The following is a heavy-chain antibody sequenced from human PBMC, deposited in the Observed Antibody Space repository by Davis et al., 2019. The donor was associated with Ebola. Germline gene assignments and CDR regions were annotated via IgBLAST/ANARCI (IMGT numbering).Heavy chain of an antibody. J-gene: IGHJ4*01. CDR3: ARDVGGRAGY. CDR1: EFTFRSYW. CDR2: IDTDGSTT. Sequence: PGGSLRLSCVGSEFTFRSYWFHWVRQAPGKGLEWVSRIDTDGSTTNYADYLRGRFTISRDHAQNTLFLQMNSLRADDPAVYYCARDVGGRAGYWGQGTLVTVSS. V-gene: IGHV3-74*01.